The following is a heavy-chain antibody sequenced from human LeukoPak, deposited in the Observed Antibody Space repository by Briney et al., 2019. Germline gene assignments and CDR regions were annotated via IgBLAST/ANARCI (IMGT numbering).Heavy chain of an antibody. V-gene: IGHV3-48*04. D-gene: IGHD6-13*01. J-gene: IGHJ6*02. CDR1: GFTFSSYS. CDR2: ISSSSSTI. Sequence: GGSLRLSCAASGFTFSSYSMNWVRQAPGKGLEWVSYISSSSSTIYYADSVKGRFTISRDNAKNSLYLQMNSLRAEDTAVYYCARETAGPLYYGMDVWGQGTTVTVSS. CDR3: ARETAGPLYYGMDV.